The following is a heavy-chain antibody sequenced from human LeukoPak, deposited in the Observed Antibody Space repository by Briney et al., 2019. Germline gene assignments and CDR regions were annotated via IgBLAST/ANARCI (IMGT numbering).Heavy chain of an antibody. CDR3: ATKAAPSRANPFDY. CDR2: INRDGSGK. D-gene: IGHD3-10*01. CDR1: GFIFSNFW. V-gene: IGHV3-7*01. Sequence: GGSLRLSCAASGFIFSNFWMSWVRQAPGKGLEWVANINRDGSGKNYVGSVRGRFTISRDNAKNSLYLQMDSLRAEDTAVYYCATKAAPSRANPFDYWGQGTLVTVSS. J-gene: IGHJ4*02.